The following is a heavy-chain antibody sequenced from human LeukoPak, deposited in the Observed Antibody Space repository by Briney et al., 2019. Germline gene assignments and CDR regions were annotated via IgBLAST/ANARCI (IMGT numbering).Heavy chain of an antibody. CDR1: GGPISSYY. CDR2: IYYSGST. CDR3: ARDKRSHHYGMDV. J-gene: IGHJ6*02. V-gene: IGHV4-59*01. D-gene: IGHD1-26*01. Sequence: PSETLSLTCTVPGGPISSYYWSWIRQPPAKGLEWIGYIYYSGSTNYNPSLKSRVTISVDTSKNQFSLKLSSVTAADTAVYYCARDKRSHHYGMDVWGQGTTVTVSS.